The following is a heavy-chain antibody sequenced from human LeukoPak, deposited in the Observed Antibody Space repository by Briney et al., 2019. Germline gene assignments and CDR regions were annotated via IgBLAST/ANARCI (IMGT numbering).Heavy chain of an antibody. V-gene: IGHV3-21*01. Sequence: GGSLRLSCAPSGFTFISYSMNWVRQAPGKGLEWVSSISRSSSYIYYADSVKGRVTISRDNAKNSRYLQMNSLRADDTAVYYCARGKYCSGGSCYNGGYWGQGTLVTVSS. CDR1: GFTFISYS. CDR3: ARGKYCSGGSCYNGGY. J-gene: IGHJ4*02. D-gene: IGHD2-15*01. CDR2: ISRSSSYI.